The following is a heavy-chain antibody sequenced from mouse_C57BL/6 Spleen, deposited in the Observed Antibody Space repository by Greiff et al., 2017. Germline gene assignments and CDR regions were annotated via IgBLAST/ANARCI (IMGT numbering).Heavy chain of an antibody. V-gene: IGHV1-4*01. CDR3: ARSRYGYDDFDY. D-gene: IGHD2-2*01. CDR2: INPSSGYT. CDR1: GYTFTSYT. J-gene: IGHJ2*01. Sequence: QVQLQQSGAELARPGASVKMSCKASGYTFTSYTMHWVKQRPGQGLEWIGYINPSSGYTKYNQKFKDKATLTADKSSSTAYMQLSSLTSEDSAVYYCARSRYGYDDFDYWGQGTTLTVSS.